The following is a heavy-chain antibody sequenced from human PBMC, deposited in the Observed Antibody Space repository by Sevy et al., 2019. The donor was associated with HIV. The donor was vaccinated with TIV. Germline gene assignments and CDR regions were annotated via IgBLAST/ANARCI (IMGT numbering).Heavy chain of an antibody. V-gene: IGHV3-7*01. J-gene: IGHJ4*02. CDR3: ARRYFDL. CDR1: GFTFDAFW. Sequence: GGSLRLSCAASGFTFDAFWMQWVRQAPGKGLEWVVNIRPDGNEIYYAESVRGRFTISRDNSKESLYLQMSNLGVEDTVTYFCARRYFDLWGQGALVTVSS. CDR2: IRPDGNEI.